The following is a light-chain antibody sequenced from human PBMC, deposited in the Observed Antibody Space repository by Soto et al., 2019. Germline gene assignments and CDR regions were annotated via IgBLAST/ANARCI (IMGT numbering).Light chain of an antibody. Sequence: EIVLTQSPGTLSLSPGERATLSCRASQSVSNNYLAWYQQKPGQAPRLLIYGASTRATGIPARFSGSGSGTEFTLTISSLQPDDFATYYCQQYNSYSGTFGQGTKVDI. V-gene: IGKV3-15*01. J-gene: IGKJ1*01. CDR1: QSVSNN. CDR3: QQYNSYSGT. CDR2: GAS.